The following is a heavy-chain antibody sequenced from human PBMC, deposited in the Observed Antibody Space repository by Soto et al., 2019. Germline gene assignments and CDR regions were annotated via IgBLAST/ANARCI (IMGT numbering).Heavy chain of an antibody. CDR3: ARDYEILGLESGGFFY. CDR2: IYYSGST. D-gene: IGHD3-9*01. CDR1: GGSVSSGSYY. V-gene: IGHV4-61*01. Sequence: SETLSLTCTVSGGSVSSGSYYWSWIRQPPGKGLEWIGYIYYSGSTNYNPSPKSRVTISVDTSKNQFSLKLSSVTAADTAVYYCARDYEILGLESGGFFYWGQGTLVTVSS. J-gene: IGHJ4*02.